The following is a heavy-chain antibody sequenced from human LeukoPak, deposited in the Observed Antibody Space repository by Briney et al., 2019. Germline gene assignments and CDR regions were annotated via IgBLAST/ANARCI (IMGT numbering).Heavy chain of an antibody. V-gene: IGHV3-23*01. D-gene: IGHD1-26*01. CDR2: ISGSGGST. Sequence: GGSLRLSCAASGFAFSDYYISWVRQAPGKGLEWVSAISGSGGSTYYADSVKGRFTISRDNSKNTLYLQMNSLRAEDTAVYYCAKKKELGFDYWGQGTLVTVSS. CDR1: GFAFSDYY. J-gene: IGHJ4*02. CDR3: AKKKELGFDY.